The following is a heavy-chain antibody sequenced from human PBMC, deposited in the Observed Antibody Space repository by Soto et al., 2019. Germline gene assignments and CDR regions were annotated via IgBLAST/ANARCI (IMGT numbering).Heavy chain of an antibody. V-gene: IGHV4-59*01. CDR3: ARFPDYGANSYYYYGMDV. J-gene: IGHJ6*02. CDR1: GGSISSYY. CDR2: IYYSGST. Sequence: PSETLSLTCTVSGGSISSYYWSWFRQPPGKGLEWIGYIYYSGSTNYNPSLKSRVTISVDTSKNQFSLKLSSVTAADTAVYYCARFPDYGANSYYYYGMDVWGQGTTVTVSS. D-gene: IGHD4-17*01.